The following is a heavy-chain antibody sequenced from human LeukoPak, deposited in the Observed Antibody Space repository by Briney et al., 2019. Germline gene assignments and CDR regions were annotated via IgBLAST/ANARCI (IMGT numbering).Heavy chain of an antibody. CDR3: ARPYSSLALGYFDY. CDR1: GFTVTNDY. CDR2: ISYDGSNK. J-gene: IGHJ4*02. D-gene: IGHD6-13*01. V-gene: IGHV3-30-3*01. Sequence: GGSLRLSCAVSGFTVTNDYMNWVRQAPGKGLEWVAVISYDGSNKYYADSVKGRFTISRDNSKNTLYLQMNSLRAEDTAVYYCARPYSSLALGYFDYWGQGTLVTVSS.